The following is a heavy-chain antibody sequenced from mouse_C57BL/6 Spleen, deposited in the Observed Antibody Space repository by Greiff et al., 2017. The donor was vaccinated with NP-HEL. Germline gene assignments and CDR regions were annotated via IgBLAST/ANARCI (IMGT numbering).Heavy chain of an antibody. CDR1: GYTFTSYW. Sequence: VQLQQSGAELVKPGASVKLSCKASGYTFTSYWMHWVKQRPGQGLEWIGMIHPNSGSTNYNEKFKSKATLTVDKSSSTAYMQLGSLTSEDSAVYYCAREDYSNYGYFDVWGTGTTVTVSS. CDR3: AREDYSNYGYFDV. J-gene: IGHJ1*03. D-gene: IGHD2-5*01. CDR2: IHPNSGST. V-gene: IGHV1-64*01.